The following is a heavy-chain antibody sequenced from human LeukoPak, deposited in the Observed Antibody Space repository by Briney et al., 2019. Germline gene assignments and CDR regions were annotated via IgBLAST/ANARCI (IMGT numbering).Heavy chain of an antibody. CDR2: INQDGSEK. J-gene: IGHJ5*02. D-gene: IGHD6-13*01. CDR3: ARDPYSSSWYGGSNWFDP. CDR1: GFAFSNYW. V-gene: IGHV3-7*01. Sequence: GGSLRLSCAVSGFAFSNYWMTWVRQAPGKGLEWVATINQDGSEKYYVDSMKGRFTISRDNAENSPYLQMNSLRVDDTAVYYCARDPYSSSWYGGSNWFDPWGQGTLVTVSS.